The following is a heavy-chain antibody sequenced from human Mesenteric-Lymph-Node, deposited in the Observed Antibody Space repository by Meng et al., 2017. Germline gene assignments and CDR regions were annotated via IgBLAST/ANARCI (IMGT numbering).Heavy chain of an antibody. D-gene: IGHD3-3*01. Sequence: ASVKVSCKASGYTFTSYGISWVRQAPGQGLEWMGWISAYNGNTNYAQKLQGRVTMTTDTSTSTSYMELRSLRSDDTAVYYCARDLDSDTIFGVASELIYYYYYGMDVWGQGTTVTVSS. V-gene: IGHV1-18*01. CDR3: ARDLDSDTIFGVASELIYYYYYGMDV. J-gene: IGHJ6*02. CDR1: GYTFTSYG. CDR2: ISAYNGNT.